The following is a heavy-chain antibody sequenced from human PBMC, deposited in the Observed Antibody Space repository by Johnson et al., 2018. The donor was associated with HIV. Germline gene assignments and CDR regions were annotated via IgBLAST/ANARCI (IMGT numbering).Heavy chain of an antibody. CDR2: IRYDGTNK. CDR3: AKGDCYGTRAAFDI. V-gene: IGHV3-33*06. J-gene: IGHJ3*02. Sequence: QVQLMESGGGVVQPGKSLRLSCAASGFTFSNYGMHWVRQAPGKGLEWVAVIRYDGTNKYYADSVKGRFTISRDNSKNTLYLQMNSLRAEDTAVYYCAKGDCYGTRAAFDIWGQGTMVTVSS. D-gene: IGHD2-21*01. CDR1: GFTFSNYG.